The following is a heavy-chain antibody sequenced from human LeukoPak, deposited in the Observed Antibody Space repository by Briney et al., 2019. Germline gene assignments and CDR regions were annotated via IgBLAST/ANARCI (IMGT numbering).Heavy chain of an antibody. J-gene: IGHJ6*02. V-gene: IGHV4-34*01. CDR2: INHSGST. CDR1: GGSFSGYY. Sequence: SETLSLTCAVYGGSFSGYYWSWIRQPPGQGLEWIGEINHSGSTNYNPSLKSRVTISVDTSKNQFSLKVTSVTAADTAVYYCARHLDVWGQRTTVTVSS. CDR3: ARHLDV.